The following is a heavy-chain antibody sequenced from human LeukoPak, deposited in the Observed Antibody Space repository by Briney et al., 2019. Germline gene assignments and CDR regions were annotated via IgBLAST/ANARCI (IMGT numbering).Heavy chain of an antibody. Sequence: ASVQVSRMASGYTLTGYYMHWVRQAPGQGREWMGLINHNSCCKNYAQKLQGRVTMTSDTSIRTDYVERNRLRSDDRVGSCVVYAQGNWNDVRYWGQGTLVTVSS. CDR2: INHNSCCK. V-gene: IGHV1-2*02. J-gene: IGHJ4*02. D-gene: IGHD1-1*01. CDR1: GYTLTGYY. CDR3: VYAQGNWNDVRY.